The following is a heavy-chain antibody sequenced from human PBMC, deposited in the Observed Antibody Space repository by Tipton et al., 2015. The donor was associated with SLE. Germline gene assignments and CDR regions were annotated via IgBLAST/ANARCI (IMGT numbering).Heavy chain of an antibody. Sequence: SLRLSCAASGFTFSSYSINWVRQAPGKGLEWVSSISSSSSYIYYADSVKGRFTIPRDNAKNSLYLQMNSLRAEDTAVYYCAREPSSLDAFDIWGQGTMVTVSS. CDR1: GFTFSSYS. CDR3: AREPSSLDAFDI. CDR2: ISSSSSYI. J-gene: IGHJ3*02. V-gene: IGHV3-21*03. D-gene: IGHD6-6*01.